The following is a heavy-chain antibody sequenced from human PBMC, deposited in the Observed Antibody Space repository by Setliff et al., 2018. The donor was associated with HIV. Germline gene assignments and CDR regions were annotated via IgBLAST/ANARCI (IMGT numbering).Heavy chain of an antibody. CDR3: ASDKGRPHHFDNNGYYRSDTFDI. V-gene: IGHV4-38-2*02. CDR2: IYHSGST. D-gene: IGHD3-22*01. CDR1: GYSISSGYY. Sequence: SETLSLTCTVSGYSISSGYYWGWIRQPPGKGLEWIGSIYHSGSTYYNPSLKSRVTISVDTSKNQFYLKLSPVTAADTAVYYCASDKGRPHHFDNNGYYRSDTFDIWGHGTMVTVSS. J-gene: IGHJ3*02.